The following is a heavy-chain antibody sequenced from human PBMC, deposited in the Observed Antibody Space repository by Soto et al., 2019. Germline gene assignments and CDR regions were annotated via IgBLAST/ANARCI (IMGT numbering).Heavy chain of an antibody. CDR2: ISAYNGNT. CDR3: ARDDDSGDAFDI. Sequence: QVELVQCGAEVKKPGASVMVSCKASGYTFTSYGISWVRQAPGQGLEWMGWISAYNGNTNYAQKLQGRVTMTTDTTTSTAYMELRSLRSNETAVYYCARDDDSGDAFDIWGQGTMVTFSS. J-gene: IGHJ3*02. D-gene: IGHD1-26*01. V-gene: IGHV1-18*01. CDR1: GYTFTSYG.